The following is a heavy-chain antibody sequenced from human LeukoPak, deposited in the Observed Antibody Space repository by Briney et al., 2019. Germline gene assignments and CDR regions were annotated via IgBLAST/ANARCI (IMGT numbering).Heavy chain of an antibody. CDR1: GGSISSSSSY. V-gene: IGHV4-39*01. Sequence: SETLSLTCTVSGGSISSSSSYWGWIRQPPGKGLEWIGSIYYSGSTYYNPSLKSRVTISVDTSKNQFSLKLSSVTAADTAVYYCARQGREVLRFLEWLSPRDGFDYWGQGTLVTVSS. CDR3: ARQGREVLRFLEWLSPRDGFDY. CDR2: IYYSGST. D-gene: IGHD3-3*01. J-gene: IGHJ4*02.